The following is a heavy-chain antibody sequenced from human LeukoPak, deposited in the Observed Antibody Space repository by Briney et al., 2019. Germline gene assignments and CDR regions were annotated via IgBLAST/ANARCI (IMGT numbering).Heavy chain of an antibody. CDR2: ISHSGPA. CDR3: ASGSPTGGWANNY. V-gene: IGHV4-34*01. J-gene: IGHJ4*02. Sequence: SETLSLTCTIYGGSFSEYYWTWIRQSPGTGLEWIGEISHSGPANYNPSLKGRVTISSDTSEKQFSLTLTSVTAADTAVYYCASGSPTGGWANNYWGQGTLVTVSS. D-gene: IGHD4-23*01. CDR1: GGSFSEYY.